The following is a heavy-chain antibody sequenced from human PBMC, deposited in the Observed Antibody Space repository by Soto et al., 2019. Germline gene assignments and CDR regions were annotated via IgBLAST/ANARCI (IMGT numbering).Heavy chain of an antibody. CDR2: LNDRGDTT. CDR3: AIDSRISNPSSYTDF. D-gene: IGHD1-26*01. V-gene: IGHV3-23*01. CDR1: GFTFSHFA. Sequence: PGGSLRLSCAASGFTFSHFAMRWVRQAPGKGLEWVSVLNDRGDTTYYTDSVKGRFTISRDNSKNTLYLQMNSLRAEDTAVYYCAIDSRISNPSSYTDFWGQGALVTVSS. J-gene: IGHJ4*02.